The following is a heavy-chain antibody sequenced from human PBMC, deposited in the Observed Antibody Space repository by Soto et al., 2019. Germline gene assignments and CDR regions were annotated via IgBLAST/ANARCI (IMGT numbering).Heavy chain of an antibody. D-gene: IGHD4-17*01. CDR3: ARIGLTSALL. CDR2: INHSGST. Sequence: SETLSLTCAFYGGSFSGYYWSWIRQPPGKGLEWIGEINHSGSTNYNPSLKSRVTISVDTSKNLFFLNLTSVTAADTAVYFCARIGLTSALLWGQGTLVTVSS. J-gene: IGHJ4*02. CDR1: GGSFSGYY. V-gene: IGHV4-34*01.